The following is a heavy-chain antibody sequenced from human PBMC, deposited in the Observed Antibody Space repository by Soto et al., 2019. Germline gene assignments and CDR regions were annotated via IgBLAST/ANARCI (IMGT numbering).Heavy chain of an antibody. CDR3: ARDLVPGYYHNWFDP. J-gene: IGHJ5*02. Sequence: GGALGVCCSASGVTFRSYSMNWVRQAPGKGLEWVSSISSSSSYIYYADSVKGRFTISRDNAKNSLYLQMNSLRAEDTAVYYCARDLVPGYYHNWFDPWGQGTLVTVSS. CDR1: GVTFRSYS. V-gene: IGHV3-21*01. D-gene: IGHD3-10*01. CDR2: ISSSSSYI.